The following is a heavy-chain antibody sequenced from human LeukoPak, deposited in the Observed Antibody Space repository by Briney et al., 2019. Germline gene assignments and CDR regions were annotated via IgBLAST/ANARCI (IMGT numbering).Heavy chain of an antibody. J-gene: IGHJ5*02. V-gene: IGHV1-2*02. Sequence: ASVKVSCKASGYTFTAYYLHWVRQAPGQGLEWMGWIDPNSGGTNYAQTFQGRVTMTRDTSISTVYMELNRLISDDTALYYCARHTAHCGGDCHGTWGQGTLVTVSS. CDR1: GYTFTAYY. CDR2: IDPNSGGT. CDR3: ARHTAHCGGDCHGT. D-gene: IGHD2-21*02.